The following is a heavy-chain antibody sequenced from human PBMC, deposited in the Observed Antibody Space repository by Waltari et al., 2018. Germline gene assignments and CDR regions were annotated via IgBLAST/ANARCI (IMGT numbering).Heavy chain of an antibody. V-gene: IGHV4-30-4*08. CDR2: IYSSGST. J-gene: IGHJ4*02. CDR1: GGSISSGDYY. Sequence: QVQLQESGPGLVKPSQTLSLTCTVSGGSISSGDYYWSWIRPPPGKGLECVWYIYSSGSTYYNPSLKSRVTISVDTSKNQFSLKLSSVTAADTAVYYCAGYSSGSGFDYWGQGTLVTVSS. CDR3: AGYSSGSGFDY. D-gene: IGHD3-22*01.